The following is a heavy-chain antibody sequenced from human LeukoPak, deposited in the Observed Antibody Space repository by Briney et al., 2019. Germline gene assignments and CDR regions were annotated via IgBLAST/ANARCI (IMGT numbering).Heavy chain of an antibody. V-gene: IGHV1-2*02. CDR1: GYTFTGYY. D-gene: IGHD6-19*01. J-gene: IGHJ4*02. Sequence: GASVKVSCKASGYTFTGYYMHWVRQAPGQGLEWLGWINPDSGSTSYEQKFKGRVTLTRATSISTAYIELRGLTSDDTAVYYCARVKTNGWRYFDSWGQGTLVTVTS. CDR2: INPDSGST. CDR3: ARVKTNGWRYFDS.